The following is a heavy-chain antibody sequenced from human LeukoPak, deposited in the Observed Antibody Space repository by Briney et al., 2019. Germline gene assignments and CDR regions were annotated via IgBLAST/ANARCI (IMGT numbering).Heavy chain of an antibody. CDR1: GFTFDDYG. Sequence: GGSLRLSCAASGFTFDDYGMSWVRQAPGKGLEWASGINWNGGSTGYEDSVKGRFTISRDNAKNSLYLQMNSLRAEGTALYYCARVKLLYGSGIGDAFDIWGQGTMVTVSS. CDR3: ARVKLLYGSGIGDAFDI. CDR2: INWNGGST. D-gene: IGHD3-10*01. V-gene: IGHV3-20*04. J-gene: IGHJ3*02.